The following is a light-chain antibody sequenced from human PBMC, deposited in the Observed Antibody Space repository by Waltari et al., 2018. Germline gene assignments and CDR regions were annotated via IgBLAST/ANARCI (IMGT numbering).Light chain of an antibody. V-gene: IGLV2-14*03. J-gene: IGLJ3*02. Sequence: QSALAQPASVSGIPGQSISISCTGPSRDIGGYNYASWYQQHSGKAPKVILYDVTYRPSGISNRFSGSKSGNTASLTIYGLQAEDEAYYYCSSYTSNISWVFGGGTKLTVL. CDR3: SSYTSNISWV. CDR1: SRDIGGYNY. CDR2: DVT.